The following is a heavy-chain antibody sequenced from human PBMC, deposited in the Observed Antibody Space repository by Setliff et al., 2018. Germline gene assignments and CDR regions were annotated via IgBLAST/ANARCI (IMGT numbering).Heavy chain of an antibody. J-gene: IGHJ4*02. V-gene: IGHV3-33*08. D-gene: IGHD2-15*01. CDR1: GFTFSSYR. CDR2: IWDDGGNK. Sequence: PGGSLRLSCAASGFTFSSYRMHWVRQAPGKGLEWVAVIWDDGGNKYHADSVKGRFTISRDNSKNTLYLQMNSLRPEDTAVYYCARTCSGSGRYAGLESWGQGTPVTSPQ. CDR3: ARTCSGSGRYAGLES.